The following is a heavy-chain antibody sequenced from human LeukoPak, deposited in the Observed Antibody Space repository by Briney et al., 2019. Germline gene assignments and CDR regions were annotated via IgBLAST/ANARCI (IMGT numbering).Heavy chain of an antibody. CDR3: ARAAPVRVGATIYYYYYMDV. J-gene: IGHJ6*03. CDR1: GFTFSSYA. CDR2: ISYDGSNK. Sequence: GGSLRLSCAASGFTFSSYAMHWVRQAPGKGLEWVAVISYDGSNKYYADSVKGRFTISRDSSKNTLYLQMNSLRAEDTAVYYCARAAPVRVGATIYYYYYMDVWGKGTTVTVSS. D-gene: IGHD1-26*01. V-gene: IGHV3-30*04.